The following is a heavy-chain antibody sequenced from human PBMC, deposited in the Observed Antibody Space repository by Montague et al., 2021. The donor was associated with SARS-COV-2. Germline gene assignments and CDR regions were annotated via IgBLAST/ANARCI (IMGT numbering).Heavy chain of an antibody. CDR3: ARGTPGY. D-gene: IGHD2-2*03. CDR1: GGSFSDYH. J-gene: IGHJ4*02. CDR2: INHGGST. V-gene: IGHV4-34*01. Sequence: SETLSLTCAVYGGSFSDYHWSWIRQPPGGGLEWIGRINHGGSTKYNPSLKSRVTISIDTSKNQFSPKLSSVTAADTAVYYCARGTPGYWGQGTLVTVSS.